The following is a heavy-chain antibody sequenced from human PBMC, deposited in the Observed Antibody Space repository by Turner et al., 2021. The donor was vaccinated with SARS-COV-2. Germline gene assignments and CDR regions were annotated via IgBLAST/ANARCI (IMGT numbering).Heavy chain of an antibody. CDR2: IYYSGSN. J-gene: IGHJ6*02. Sequence: QVQLQESGPGLVKPSETLSLTCTVSGGSISRYYWSWIRQTPGKGLEWIGYIYYSGSNNYNPSLKSRVTISVDTSKNQFSLKLSSVTAADTAVYYCARHPLNYDFWSGYYYYGMDVWGQGTTVTVSS. CDR1: GGSISRYY. D-gene: IGHD3-3*01. CDR3: ARHPLNYDFWSGYYYYGMDV. V-gene: IGHV4-59*08.